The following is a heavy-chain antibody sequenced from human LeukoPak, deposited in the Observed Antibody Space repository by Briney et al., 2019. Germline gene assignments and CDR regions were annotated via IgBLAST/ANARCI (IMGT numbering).Heavy chain of an antibody. Sequence: SETLSLTCAVYGESFSGYYWRWIRQPPGKGLEWIGEINHSGSTNYNPSLKSRLTISVDTSKNLLSLKLSSVTAADTAVYYCARGPGTTISYYGMDVWGQGTTVTVSS. V-gene: IGHV4-34*01. CDR1: GESFSGYY. J-gene: IGHJ6*02. D-gene: IGHD1-7*01. CDR2: INHSGST. CDR3: ARGPGTTISYYGMDV.